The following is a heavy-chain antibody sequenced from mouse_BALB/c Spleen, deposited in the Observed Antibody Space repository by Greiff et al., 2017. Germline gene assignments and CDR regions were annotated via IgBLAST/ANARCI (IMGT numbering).Heavy chain of an antibody. CDR3: ASYAMDY. J-gene: IGHJ4*01. V-gene: IGHV5-17*02. CDR1: GFTFSSFG. Sequence: EVQRVESGGGLVQPGGSRKLSCAASGFTFSSFGMHWVRQAPEKGLEWVAYISSGSSTIYYADTVKGRFTISRDNPKNTLFLQMTSLRSEDTAMYYCASYAMDYWGQGTSVTVSS. CDR2: ISSGSSTI.